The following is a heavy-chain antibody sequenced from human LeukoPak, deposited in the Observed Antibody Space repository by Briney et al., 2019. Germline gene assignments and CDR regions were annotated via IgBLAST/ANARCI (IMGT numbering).Heavy chain of an antibody. D-gene: IGHD6-6*01. J-gene: IGHJ4*02. V-gene: IGHV4-59*01. CDR2: IYYSGST. CDR1: GGSIRSFY. CDR3: ARSLSIAVDY. Sequence: SETPSLTCTVSGGSIRSFYWSWIRQPPGEGLEWIGYIYYSGSTNYNPSLKSRVTISVDTSKNQFSLKLSSVTAADTAVYYCARSLSIAVDYWGQGTLVTVSS.